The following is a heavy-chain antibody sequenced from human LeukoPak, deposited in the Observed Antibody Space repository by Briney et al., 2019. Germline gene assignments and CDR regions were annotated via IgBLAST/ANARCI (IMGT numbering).Heavy chain of an antibody. CDR1: GFTFSSYS. V-gene: IGHV3-48*01. CDR2: ISSSSSTI. Sequence: GGSLRLSCAASGFTFSSYSMNWVRQAPGKGLEWVSYISSSSSTIYYADSVKGRFTISRDNAKNSLYLQMNSLRAEDTAVYYCARRTTYFYDSSGYYENYYYGMDVWGQGTTVTVSS. D-gene: IGHD3-22*01. J-gene: IGHJ6*02. CDR3: ARRTTYFYDSSGYYENYYYGMDV.